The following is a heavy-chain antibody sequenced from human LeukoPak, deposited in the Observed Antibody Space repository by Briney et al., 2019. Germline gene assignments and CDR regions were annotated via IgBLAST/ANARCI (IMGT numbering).Heavy chain of an antibody. D-gene: IGHD6-13*01. CDR2: IYYSGST. Sequence: SETLSLTCTVSGGSISSSSYYWGWIRQPPGKGLEWIGSIYYSGSTYYNPSLKSRVTISVDTSKNQFSLQLNSVTPEDTAVYYCARGPPAAAAPFDYWGQGTLVTVSS. J-gene: IGHJ4*02. V-gene: IGHV4-39*07. CDR1: GGSISSSSYY. CDR3: ARGPPAAAAPFDY.